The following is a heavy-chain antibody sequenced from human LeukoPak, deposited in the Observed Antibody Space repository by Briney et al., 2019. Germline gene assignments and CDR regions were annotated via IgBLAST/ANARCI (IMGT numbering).Heavy chain of an antibody. J-gene: IGHJ4*02. CDR1: EYTFTGYY. D-gene: IGHD3-22*01. CDR2: INPNSGGT. Sequence: ASVKVSCKASEYTFTGYYMHWVRQAPGQGLEWMGWINPNSGGTNYAQKFQGRVTMTRDTSISTAYMELSRLRSDDTAVYYCARGTGRLLLPFGYWGQGTLVTVSS. V-gene: IGHV1-2*02. CDR3: ARGTGRLLLPFGY.